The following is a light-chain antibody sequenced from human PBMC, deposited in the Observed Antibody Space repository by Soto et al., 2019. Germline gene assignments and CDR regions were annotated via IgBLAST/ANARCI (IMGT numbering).Light chain of an antibody. Sequence: EIVLTQSPGTLSLSPGERATLSCRASQSVPKNYLAWYQHKPGQAPRLLIYGPSSRATGIPERFSGSGSGTDFTLSISRLQPEDFAVYYCHQYATSPQTFGQGTKVEIK. V-gene: IGKV3-20*01. CDR3: HQYATSPQT. CDR1: QSVPKNY. J-gene: IGKJ1*01. CDR2: GPS.